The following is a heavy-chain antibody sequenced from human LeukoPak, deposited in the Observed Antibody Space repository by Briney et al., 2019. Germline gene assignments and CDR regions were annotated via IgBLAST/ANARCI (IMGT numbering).Heavy chain of an antibody. Sequence: ASVKVSCKASGYTFTGYYMHWVRQAPALGHEWMSWINPNSGGTNYAQNFQGRVTMTRDTSISTAYMELSRLRSDDTAVYYCARDPRYYDSSGYPSYYYYYYMDVWGKGTTVTVSS. CDR3: ARDPRYYDSSGYPSYYYYYYMDV. J-gene: IGHJ6*03. V-gene: IGHV1-2*02. CDR2: INPNSGGT. D-gene: IGHD3-22*01. CDR1: GYTFTGYY.